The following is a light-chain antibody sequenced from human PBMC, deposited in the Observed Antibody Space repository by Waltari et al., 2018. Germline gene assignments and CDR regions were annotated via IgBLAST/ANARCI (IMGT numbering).Light chain of an antibody. J-gene: IGKJ4*01. CDR2: GAS. Sequence: EIVLTQSPGPLSLSPGERATLSCRASQSVTSSYLAWYQQKPGQAPRLLIYGASSRATGIPDRFSGSGSGTDFTLTISRLEPEDFAVYYCQQYGSSPLTFGGGTKVEL. CDR1: QSVTSSY. CDR3: QQYGSSPLT. V-gene: IGKV3-20*01.